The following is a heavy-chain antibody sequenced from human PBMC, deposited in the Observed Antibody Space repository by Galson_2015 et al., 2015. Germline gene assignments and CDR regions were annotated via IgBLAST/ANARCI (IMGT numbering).Heavy chain of an antibody. CDR1: GGTFSSYT. V-gene: IGHV1-69*04. Sequence: SVKVSCKASGGTFSSYTISWVRQAPGQGLEWMGRIIPILGIANYAQKFQGRVTITADKSTSTAYMELSSLRSEDTAVYYCARDWLFPGTTDYYYGMDVWGQGTTVTVSS. CDR3: ARDWLFPGTTDYYYGMDV. D-gene: IGHD4-17*01. J-gene: IGHJ6*02. CDR2: IIPILGIA.